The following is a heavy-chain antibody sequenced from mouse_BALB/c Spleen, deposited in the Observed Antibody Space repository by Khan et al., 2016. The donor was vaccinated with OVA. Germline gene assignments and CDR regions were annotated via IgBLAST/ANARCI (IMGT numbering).Heavy chain of an antibody. CDR3: GRRGLFGVFVY. CDR2: IDPGTGYT. Sequence: QIQLVQSGAELAKPGASVKMSCKASGYTFTTYWMHWLKQRPGQGLEWIGYIDPGTGYTEYNQNFKDKATLTTDKSSSTAFMQLSSLTSEDSAVYYGGRRGLFGVFVYWGQGSLVTVSA. D-gene: IGHD1-1*02. CDR1: GYTFTTYW. J-gene: IGHJ3*01. V-gene: IGHV1-7*01.